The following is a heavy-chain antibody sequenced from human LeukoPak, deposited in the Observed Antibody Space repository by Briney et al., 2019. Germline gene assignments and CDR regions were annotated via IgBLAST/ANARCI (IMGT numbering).Heavy chain of an antibody. Sequence: ASVKVSCKASGYTFTSYGISWVRQAPGQGLEWMGRINPNSGGTNYAQKFQGRVTMTRDTSISTAYMELSRLRSDDTAVYYCARGRGYDSSGYYVWGQGTLVTVSS. V-gene: IGHV1-2*06. CDR1: GYTFTSYG. J-gene: IGHJ4*02. CDR2: INPNSGGT. D-gene: IGHD3-22*01. CDR3: ARGRGYDSSGYYV.